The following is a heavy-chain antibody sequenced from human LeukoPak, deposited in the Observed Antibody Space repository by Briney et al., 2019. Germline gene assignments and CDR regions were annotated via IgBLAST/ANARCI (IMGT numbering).Heavy chain of an antibody. Sequence: GGSLRLSCSASGFTFSSYAMNWVRQAPGKGLEYVSAITSNGGSTYYADSVKGRFTISRDNSKNTLYLQMSSLRAEDTAVYYCVKGRCSGSSCYEGDYWGQGTLVTVSS. CDR3: VKGRCSGSSCYEGDY. J-gene: IGHJ4*02. D-gene: IGHD2-2*01. CDR2: ITSNGGST. CDR1: GFTFSSYA. V-gene: IGHV3-64D*06.